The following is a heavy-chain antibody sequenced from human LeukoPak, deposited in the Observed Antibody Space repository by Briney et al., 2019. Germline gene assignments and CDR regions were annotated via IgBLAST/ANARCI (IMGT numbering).Heavy chain of an antibody. CDR3: ARVVGYCSSTSCYWDY. CDR2: INWNGGST. CDR1: GFTFDDYG. V-gene: IGHV3-20*04. Sequence: GGSLRLSCAAYGFTFDDYGMSWVRQAPGKGLEWVSGINWNGGSTGYADSVKGRFTISRDNAKNSLYLQMNSLRAEDTALYYCARVVGYCSSTSCYWDYWGQGTLVTVSS. J-gene: IGHJ4*02. D-gene: IGHD2-2*01.